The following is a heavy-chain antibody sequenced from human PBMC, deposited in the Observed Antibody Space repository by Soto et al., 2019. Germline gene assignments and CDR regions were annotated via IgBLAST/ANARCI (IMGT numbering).Heavy chain of an antibody. J-gene: IGHJ4*02. V-gene: IGHV1-18*01. CDR3: ARGNCGSATCYNHLGYFDF. CDR1: GYTFTSYG. CDR2: VSAYNGNT. Sequence: ASVKVSCKASGYTFTSYGISWVRQAPGQGLEWMGYVSAYNGNTHYAQKVQGRVTMTADTSTNTVYMELTSLTSDDTAVYFCARGNCGSATCYNHLGYFDFWGQGALVTVSS. D-gene: IGHD2-2*02.